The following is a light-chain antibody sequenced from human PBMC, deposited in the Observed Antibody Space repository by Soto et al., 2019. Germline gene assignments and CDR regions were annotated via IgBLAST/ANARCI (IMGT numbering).Light chain of an antibody. CDR3: QQYDTSPFT. V-gene: IGKV3-20*01. CDR2: ATV. CDR1: QSVSRSY. Sequence: IVLTQSPGTLSLSPGEGATLSCRASQSVSRSYFAWYQHRPGQAPRLLIFATVNRATGIPDRFSGSGSGTDFTLTISRLEPEDFAVYYCQQYDTSPFTFGPGTKVDIK. J-gene: IGKJ3*01.